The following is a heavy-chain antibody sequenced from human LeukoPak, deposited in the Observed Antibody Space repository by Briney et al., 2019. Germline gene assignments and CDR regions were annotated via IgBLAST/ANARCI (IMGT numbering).Heavy chain of an antibody. CDR3: ARGPAVSSSGWYFHY. CDR2: ISYDGSNK. D-gene: IGHD6-19*01. Sequence: PGGSLRLTCAASGFTFSSYAMHWVRQAPGKGLEWVAVISYDGSNKYYADSVKGRFTISRDNSKNTLYLQMNSLRAEDTAVYYCARGPAVSSSGWYFHYWGQEPWSPSPQ. J-gene: IGHJ4*01. CDR1: GFTFSSYA. V-gene: IGHV3-30-3*01.